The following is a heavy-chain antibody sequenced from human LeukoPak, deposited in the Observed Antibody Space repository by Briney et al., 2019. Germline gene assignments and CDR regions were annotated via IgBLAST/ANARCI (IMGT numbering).Heavy chain of an antibody. J-gene: IGHJ3*02. CDR2: IYTSGST. D-gene: IGHD3-22*01. CDR1: GGSISSYY. CDR3: ARDHTPYYGSSGYRDDAFDI. V-gene: IGHV4-4*07. Sequence: PSETLSLTCTVSGGSISSYYWSWIRQPAGKGLEWIGRIYTSGSTNYNPSLKSRVTMSVDTSKNQFSLKLSSVTAADTAVYYCARDHTPYYGSSGYRDDAFDIWGQGTMVTVSS.